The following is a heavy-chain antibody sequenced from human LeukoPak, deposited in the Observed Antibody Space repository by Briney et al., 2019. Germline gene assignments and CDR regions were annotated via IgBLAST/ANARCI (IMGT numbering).Heavy chain of an antibody. J-gene: IGHJ4*02. CDR3: TADLIGKRRGIDY. V-gene: IGHV3-15*01. Sequence: PGGSLRLSCAPSVFTFRDARMGGLRQAPGKGVEWVGLIKIRSSGVTTDYGARVKGRFTISRDDSKNTLYLEMDSLITEDTAVFYCTADLIGKRRGIDYWGQGTLVTVSS. CDR2: IKIRSSGVTT. CDR1: VFTFRDAR.